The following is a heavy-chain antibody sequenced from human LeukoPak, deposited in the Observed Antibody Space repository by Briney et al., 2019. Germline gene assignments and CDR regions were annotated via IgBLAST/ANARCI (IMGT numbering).Heavy chain of an antibody. CDR3: ARDLYTQITGTTGGSYYYYGMDV. CDR1: GYTLTELS. D-gene: IGHD1-7*01. Sequence: ASVKVSCKVSGYTLTELSMHWVRQAPGKGLEWMGGFDPEDGETIYAQKLQGRATMTRDTSTSTVYMELSSLRSEDTAVYYCARDLYTQITGTTGGSYYYYGMDVWGQGTTVTVSS. V-gene: IGHV1-24*01. J-gene: IGHJ6*02. CDR2: FDPEDGET.